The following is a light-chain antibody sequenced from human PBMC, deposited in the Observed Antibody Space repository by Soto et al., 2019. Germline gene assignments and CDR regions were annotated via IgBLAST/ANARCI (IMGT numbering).Light chain of an antibody. CDR3: CSYAGSNYV. V-gene: IGLV2-23*02. J-gene: IGLJ1*01. CDR2: EVS. CDR1: SSDVGNYNL. Sequence: QSALTQPASVXGSPGQSITISCTGTSSDVGNYNLVSWYQHHPGKAPKLMIYEVSKRPSGVSNRFSGSKSGDTASLTISGLQAEDEADYYCCSYAGSNYVFGTGTKVTVL.